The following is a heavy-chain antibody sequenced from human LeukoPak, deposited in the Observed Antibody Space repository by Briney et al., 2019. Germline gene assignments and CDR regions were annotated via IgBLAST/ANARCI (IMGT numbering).Heavy chain of an antibody. CDR2: IYTSGST. CDR1: GGSISSYY. J-gene: IGHJ3*02. CDR3: ARGFGAAAGFYAFDI. D-gene: IGHD6-13*01. V-gene: IGHV4-4*09. Sequence: PSEALSLTCTVSGGSISSYYWSWIRQPPGKGLEWIGYIYTSGSTNYNPSLKSRVTMSVDTSKNQFSLKLSSVTAADTAVYYCARGFGAAAGFYAFDIWGQGTMVTVSS.